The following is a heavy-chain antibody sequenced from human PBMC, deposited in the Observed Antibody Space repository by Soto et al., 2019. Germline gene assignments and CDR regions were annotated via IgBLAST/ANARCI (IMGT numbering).Heavy chain of an antibody. CDR1: GFTFSDYA. V-gene: IGHV3-23*01. CDR3: ARDWKTGADGIDF. J-gene: IGHJ4*02. Sequence: DVQLLESGGGLVQPGGSLRLSCAASGFTFSDYAMTWVRQAPGKGLAWVSSIRSNNAESFYADSVKGRFAISRDYSRNPLFLQMNDLRAEDTAIYYCARDWKTGADGIDFWGQGTLVAVSS. D-gene: IGHD1-1*01. CDR2: IRSNNAES.